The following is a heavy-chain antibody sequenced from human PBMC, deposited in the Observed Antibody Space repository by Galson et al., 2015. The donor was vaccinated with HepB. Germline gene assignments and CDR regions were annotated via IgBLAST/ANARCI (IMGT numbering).Heavy chain of an antibody. D-gene: IGHD6-19*01. Sequence: SLRLSCAASGFTFSDYYMSWVRQAPGKGLEWVSGISETDDTTYYADSVKGRFTISRDNSKNMLYLEMNSLRVDDTAIYYCAKDEAFSPGWYELDSWGQGTLVTVSS. CDR3: AKDEAFSPGWYELDS. CDR1: GFTFSDYY. J-gene: IGHJ4*02. CDR2: ISETDDTT. V-gene: IGHV3-23*01.